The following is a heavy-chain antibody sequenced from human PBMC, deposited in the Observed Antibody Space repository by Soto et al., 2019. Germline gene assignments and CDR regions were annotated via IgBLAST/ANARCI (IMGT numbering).Heavy chain of an antibody. J-gene: IGHJ4*02. V-gene: IGHV4-30-4*01. D-gene: IGHD6-19*01. CDR1: GCSISSGDYY. Sequence: SETLSLTCTVSGCSISSGDYYWSWIRQPPGKGLEWIGYIYYSGSTYYNPSLKSRVTISVDTSKNQFSLKLSSVTAADTAVYYCARHHGGWRNYDYWGQGTLVTVSS. CDR3: ARHHGGWRNYDY. CDR2: IYYSGST.